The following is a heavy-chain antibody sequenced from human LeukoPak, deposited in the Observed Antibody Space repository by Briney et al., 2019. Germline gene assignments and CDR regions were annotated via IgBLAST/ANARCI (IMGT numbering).Heavy chain of an antibody. V-gene: IGHV1-46*01. CDR1: GNTFTNPN. J-gene: IGHJ5*02. CDR2: INTGAGGT. CDR3: AGVGFFGNWFDP. Sequence: ASVKVSCKASGNTFTNPNIHWVRQAPGEGLEWMGIINTGAGGTNYAQKFQGRVTMSRDTSTSTVYLELSSLRSEDTAVYYCAGVGFFGNWFDPWGQGTLVIVSS. D-gene: IGHD3-3*01.